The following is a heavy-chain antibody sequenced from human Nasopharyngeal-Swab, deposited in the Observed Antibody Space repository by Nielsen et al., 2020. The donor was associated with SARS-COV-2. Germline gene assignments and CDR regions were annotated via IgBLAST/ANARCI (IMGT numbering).Heavy chain of an antibody. Sequence: GESLKISCAASGFTFSSYGMQWVRQAPGKGLEWVAVIWYDGGQKYHADSVKGRFTISRDDSKNTLYLQMNSLRVEDMAVYYCARGTDYSNYGIGSWGQGTLVIVSS. D-gene: IGHD4-11*01. CDR3: ARGTDYSNYGIGS. CDR1: GFTFSSYG. CDR2: IWYDGGQK. V-gene: IGHV3-33*01. J-gene: IGHJ4*02.